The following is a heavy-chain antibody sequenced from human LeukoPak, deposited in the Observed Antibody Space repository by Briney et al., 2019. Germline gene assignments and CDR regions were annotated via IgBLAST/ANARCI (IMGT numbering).Heavy chain of an antibody. D-gene: IGHD6-13*01. J-gene: IGHJ4*02. CDR1: GYTFTSYG. CDR2: IGAYNGNT. V-gene: IGHV1-18*01. Sequence: ASVKLSCEASGYTFTSYGISWVRHAPGQGLEWMGWIGAYNGNTNYAQKLQGRVTMTTDTSTSTAYMELRSLRSDDTAVYYCARDSRSWYRDFDYWGQGTLVTVSS. CDR3: ARDSRSWYRDFDY.